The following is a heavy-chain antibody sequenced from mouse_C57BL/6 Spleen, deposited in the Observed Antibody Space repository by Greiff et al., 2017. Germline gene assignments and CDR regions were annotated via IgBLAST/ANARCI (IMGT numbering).Heavy chain of an antibody. CDR2: IYPGSGST. CDR1: GYTFTSYW. D-gene: IGHD2-1*01. CDR3: ARSKIGLLWDMDY. Sequence: QVQLQQPGAELVKPGASVKMSCKASGYTFTSYWITWVKQRPGQGLEWIGDIYPGSGSTNYNEKFKSKATLTVDTSSSTAYMQLSSLTSEDSAVYYCARSKIGLLWDMDYWGQGTSVTVSS. J-gene: IGHJ4*01. V-gene: IGHV1-55*01.